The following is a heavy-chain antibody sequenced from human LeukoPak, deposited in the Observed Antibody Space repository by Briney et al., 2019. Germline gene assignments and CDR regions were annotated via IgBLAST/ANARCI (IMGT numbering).Heavy chain of an antibody. J-gene: IGHJ4*02. CDR1: GYSISSGYY. Sequence: SETLSLTCAVSGYSISSGYYLGWLRQPPGKGLEWIGSIYHSGSTYYNPSLKSRVTISVDSSKTQFSLKLSSVTAADTAVYYCARTDLYYDILTGQPAGVDYWGQGTLVTVSS. CDR2: IYHSGST. V-gene: IGHV4-38-2*01. CDR3: ARTDLYYDILTGQPAGVDY. D-gene: IGHD3-9*01.